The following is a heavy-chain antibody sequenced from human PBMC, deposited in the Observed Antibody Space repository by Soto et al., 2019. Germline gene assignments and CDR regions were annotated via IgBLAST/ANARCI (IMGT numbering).Heavy chain of an antibody. V-gene: IGHV3-53*02. CDR3: ARGRGNCVVTTCYLPFDS. CDR1: GFTVSSNY. CDR2: IYSDGNT. D-gene: IGHD2-2*01. J-gene: IGHJ4*02. Sequence: EVLLVETGGGLIQPGGSLILSCAASGFTVSSNYMSWLRQAPGKGLEWVSIIYSDGNTYYADSVRGRFTISRDNSKNTLNLPMSSLRAGDTAVYFCARGRGNCVVTTCYLPFDSWGQGTLVTVSS.